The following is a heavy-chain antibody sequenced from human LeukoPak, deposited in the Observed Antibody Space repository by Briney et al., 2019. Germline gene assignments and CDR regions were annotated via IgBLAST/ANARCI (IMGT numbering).Heavy chain of an antibody. CDR2: MNPNSGNT. Sequence: ASVKVSCKASGYTFTSYDINWVRQATGQGLEWMGWMNPNSGNTGYAQKFQGRVTMTRNTSISTAYMELSSLRSEDTAVYYCARGKPGYSSGWYLMAYYYYGMDVWGQGTTVTVSS. D-gene: IGHD6-19*01. CDR3: ARGKPGYSSGWYLMAYYYYGMDV. CDR1: GYTFTSYD. V-gene: IGHV1-8*01. J-gene: IGHJ6*02.